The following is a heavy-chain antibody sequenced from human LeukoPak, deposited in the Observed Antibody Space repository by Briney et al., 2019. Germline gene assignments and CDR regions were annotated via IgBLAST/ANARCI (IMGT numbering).Heavy chain of an antibody. J-gene: IGHJ4*02. CDR1: GFTFDDYA. Sequence: PGGSLRLSCAASGFTFDDYAMHWVRQAPGKGLEWVSGISWNSGSIGYADSVKGRFTISRDNAKNSLYLQMSSLRAEDTALYYCAKAEYYDILTGYSLDYWGQGTLVTVSS. V-gene: IGHV3-9*01. D-gene: IGHD3-9*01. CDR2: ISWNSGSI. CDR3: AKAEYYDILTGYSLDY.